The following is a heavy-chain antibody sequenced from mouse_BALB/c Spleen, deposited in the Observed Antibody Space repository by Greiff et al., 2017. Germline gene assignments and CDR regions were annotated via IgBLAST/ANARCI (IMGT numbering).Heavy chain of an antibody. CDR2: ISSGGGST. V-gene: IGHV5-12-1*01. CDR3: ARHAGYYFDY. Sequence: EVQLQQSGGGLVKPGGSLKLSCAASGFAFSSYDMSWVRQTPEKRLEWVAYISSGGGSTYYPDTVKGRFTISRDNAKNTLYLQMSSLKSEDTAMYYCARHAGYYFDYWGQGTTLTVSS. CDR1: GFAFSSYD. J-gene: IGHJ2*01.